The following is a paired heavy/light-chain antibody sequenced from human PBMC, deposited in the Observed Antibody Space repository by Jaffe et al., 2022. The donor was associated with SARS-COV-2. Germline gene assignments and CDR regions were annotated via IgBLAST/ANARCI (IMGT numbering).Heavy chain of an antibody. CDR3: AKDGSGGRTFDY. Sequence: EVQLVESGGGLVQPGGSLRLSCAASGFTFSSYAMNWVRQAPGKGLEWVSAISGSGGGTYYADSVKGRFTISRDNSKNTLYLQMNSLRAEDTAVYYCAKDGSGGRTFDYWGQGTLVTVSS. J-gene: IGHJ4*02. V-gene: IGHV3-23*04. D-gene: IGHD1-26*01. CDR1: GFTFSSYA. CDR2: ISGSGGGT.
Light chain of an antibody. Sequence: DIQMTQSPSSVSASVGDRVTITCRASQGISSWLAWYQQKPGKAPKFLIYAASSLQSGVPSRFSGSGSGTDFTLTISSLQPEDFATYYCQQANSFPLTFGGGTKVEIK. CDR3: QQANSFPLT. J-gene: IGKJ4*01. CDR2: AAS. CDR1: QGISSW. V-gene: IGKV1-12*01.